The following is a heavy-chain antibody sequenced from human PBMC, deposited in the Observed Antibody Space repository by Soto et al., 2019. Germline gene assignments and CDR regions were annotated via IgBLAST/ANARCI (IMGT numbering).Heavy chain of an antibody. CDR2: IYYSGST. Sequence: SETLSLTCTVSGGSISSYYWSWIRQPPGKGLEWIGYIYYSGSTNYNPSLKSRVTISVDTSKNQFSLKLSSVTAADTAVYYCARAQSSGPYYYYYYMDVWGKGTTVTVSS. D-gene: IGHD6-19*01. V-gene: IGHV4-59*01. CDR1: GGSISSYY. CDR3: ARAQSSGPYYYYYYMDV. J-gene: IGHJ6*03.